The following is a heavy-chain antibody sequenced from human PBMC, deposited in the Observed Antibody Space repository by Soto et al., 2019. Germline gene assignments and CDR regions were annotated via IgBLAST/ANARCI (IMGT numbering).Heavy chain of an antibody. CDR2: ISPNIGNT. CDR3: ARDLKRLTMIVVVIPGY. V-gene: IGHV1-18*01. J-gene: IGHJ4*02. D-gene: IGHD3-22*01. Sequence: ASVKVSCKASGYTFTNYGVSWVRQTPGQGLEWMGWISPNIGNTNYAEKFQGRVTLTTDTSTSTAYLELRSLSPDDTAVYYCARDLKRLTMIVVVIPGYWGQGTVVTGSS. CDR1: GYTFTNYG.